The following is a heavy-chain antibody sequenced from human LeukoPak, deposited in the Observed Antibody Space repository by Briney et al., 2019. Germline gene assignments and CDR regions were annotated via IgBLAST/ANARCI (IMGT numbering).Heavy chain of an antibody. V-gene: IGHV4-39*01. J-gene: IGHJ4*02. CDR1: GGSISSSSYY. D-gene: IGHD6-13*01. CDR2: IYYSGNT. Sequence: SETLSLTCTVSGGSISSSSYYWGWIRQPPGKGLEWIGSIYYSGNTYYNPSLKSRVTISVDTSKNQFSLTLSSVTAADTAVYYCARHVAAAIDYWGQGTLVTVSS. CDR3: ARHVAAAIDY.